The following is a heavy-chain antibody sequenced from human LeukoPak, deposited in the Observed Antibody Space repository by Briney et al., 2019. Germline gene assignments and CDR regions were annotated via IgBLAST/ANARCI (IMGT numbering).Heavy chain of an antibody. V-gene: IGHV1-18*01. CDR3: ARDLAAAATGGSNDY. Sequence: ASVKVSCKASGYTFTSYGISWVRQAPGQGLEWMGWISAYSGNTNYAQKLQSRVTMTKETSTSTAYMELRSLRSDDTAVYYCARDLAAAATGGSNDYWGQGTLVTVSS. CDR1: GYTFTSYG. J-gene: IGHJ4*02. CDR2: ISAYSGNT. D-gene: IGHD6-13*01.